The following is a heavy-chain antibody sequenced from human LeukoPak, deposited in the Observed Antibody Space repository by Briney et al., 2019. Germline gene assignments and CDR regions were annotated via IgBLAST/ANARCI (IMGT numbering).Heavy chain of an antibody. V-gene: IGHV3-23*01. J-gene: IGHJ4*02. Sequence: GGSLRLSCAASGFTFSSYAMSWVRQAPGKGLEWVSAISGSGSSTYYADSVKGRFTISRDNSKNTLYLQMNSLRAEDTAVYYCANLQSGYDYGVYWGQGTLVTVSS. CDR1: GFTFSSYA. CDR2: ISGSGSST. D-gene: IGHD5-12*01. CDR3: ANLQSGYDYGVY.